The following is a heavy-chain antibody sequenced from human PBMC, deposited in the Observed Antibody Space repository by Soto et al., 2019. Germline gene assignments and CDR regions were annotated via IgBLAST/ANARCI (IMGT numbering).Heavy chain of an antibody. CDR1: GDSIRNVHYF. J-gene: IGHJ4*02. V-gene: IGHV4-30-4*01. CDR3: TRGPAGDKVDS. CDR2: IYIGGSI. D-gene: IGHD7-27*01. Sequence: QVQLQQSGPGLVQPSQTLSLTCTVSGDSIRNVHYFWSWIRQSPDNGLEWIWHIYIGGSIYNNPSLEIRFSISVDTSKNQCSLALISVSAAVTAVYYCTRGPAGDKVDSWGPGFLDTVAS.